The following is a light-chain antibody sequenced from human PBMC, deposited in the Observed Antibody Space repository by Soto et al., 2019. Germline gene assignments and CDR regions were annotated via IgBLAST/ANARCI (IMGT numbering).Light chain of an antibody. J-gene: IGLJ2*01. V-gene: IGLV2-14*01. CDR2: DVN. CDR1: SSDVGRYNY. CDR3: SSYTSSSTVV. Sequence: QSALTQPASVSGSPGQSITISCTGTSSDVGRYNYVSWCQQHPGKAPKLIIYDVNTRPSGVSNRFSGSKSGNTASLTISGLQAEDDADYYCSSYTSSSTVVFGGGTKLTVL.